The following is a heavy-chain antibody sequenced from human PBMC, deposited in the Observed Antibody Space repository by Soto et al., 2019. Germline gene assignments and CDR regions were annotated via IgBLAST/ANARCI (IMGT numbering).Heavy chain of an antibody. CDR2: IDYNGVT. Sequence: SETLSLTCTVSGGSIYRSGYYWGWIRQPPGRGLEWIGNIDYNGVTYSNPSLKSRVTISRDTSKNQFSLKLTSVTAADTALYYCGKVLVGAAGHTDSDSWGPGTLVTVSS. D-gene: IGHD2-15*01. V-gene: IGHV4-39*01. CDR1: GGSIYRSGYY. J-gene: IGHJ4*02. CDR3: GKVLVGAAGHTDSDS.